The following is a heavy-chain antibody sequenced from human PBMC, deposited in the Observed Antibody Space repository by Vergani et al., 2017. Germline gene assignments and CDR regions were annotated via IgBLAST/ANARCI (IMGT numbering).Heavy chain of an antibody. CDR1: ESSFISNE. CDR3: TIHVPCGVGGCLHFDH. V-gene: IGHV5-51*01. J-gene: IGHJ4*02. CDR2: INPIDSKM. Sequence: EVMLVQSGAEVKKPGESLKISCKYSESSFISNEIAWVRQMSGKGLQWMGNINPIDSKMAYSPSFQGQPIMSLDKSITTAYLQWRSQKASDTAIYYCTIHVPCGVGGCLHFDHWGQGTKVTVSS. D-gene: IGHD6-25*01.